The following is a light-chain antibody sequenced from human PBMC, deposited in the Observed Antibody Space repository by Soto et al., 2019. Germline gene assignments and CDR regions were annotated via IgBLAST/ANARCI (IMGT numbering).Light chain of an antibody. CDR2: KVS. CDR1: QSLVYSDGNTY. CDR3: MQDQHLPPYT. J-gene: IGKJ2*01. V-gene: IGKV2-30*01. Sequence: DVVMTQSPLSLPVTLGQPASISCRSSQSLVYSDGNTYLNWFQQRPGQSPRRLIYKVSNRDSGDQGICYGSGSGTDFTLIISMLEEEDFGVYYYMQDQHLPPYTCGQGTKLEIK.